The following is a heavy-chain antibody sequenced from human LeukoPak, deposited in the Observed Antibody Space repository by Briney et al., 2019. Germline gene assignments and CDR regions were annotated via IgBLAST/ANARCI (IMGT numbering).Heavy chain of an antibody. Sequence: GASVTVSCKASGYTFNTYDINWVRQATGQGLEWMGWMNPYSGNTGYAQKFQGRVTITRNTSISTAYLELSSLTSEDTAVYYCASPYDYGDHYLDALHIWGQGTIVTVSS. V-gene: IGHV1-8*03. J-gene: IGHJ3*02. CDR3: ASPYDYGDHYLDALHI. CDR1: GYTFNTYD. CDR2: MNPYSGNT. D-gene: IGHD4-17*01.